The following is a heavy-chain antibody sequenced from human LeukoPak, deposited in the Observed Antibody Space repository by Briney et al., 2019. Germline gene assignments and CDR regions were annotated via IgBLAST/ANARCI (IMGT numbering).Heavy chain of an antibody. CDR1: GFTFSSYG. V-gene: IGHV3-30*18. D-gene: IGHD6-6*01. CDR3: AKDLTSSSPQ. J-gene: IGHJ4*02. Sequence: PGGSLRLSCAASGFTFSSYGMHWVRQAPGKGLEWVAVISYDGSNKYYADSVKGRFTISRDNSKSTLYLQMNSLRAEDTAVYYCAKDLTSSSPQWGQGTLVTVSS. CDR2: ISYDGSNK.